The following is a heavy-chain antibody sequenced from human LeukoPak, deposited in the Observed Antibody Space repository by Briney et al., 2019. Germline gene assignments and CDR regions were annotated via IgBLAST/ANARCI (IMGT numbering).Heavy chain of an antibody. CDR1: GFTFDDYG. CDR2: INWNGGST. Sequence: GGSLRLSCAASGFTFDDYGMGWVRQAPGKRLEWVSGINWNGGSTGYADSVKGRFTISRDTAKNSLYLQMNSLRAEDTALYYCARESYDILTGYYNVDYWGQGTLVTVSS. J-gene: IGHJ4*02. CDR3: ARESYDILTGYYNVDY. V-gene: IGHV3-20*04. D-gene: IGHD3-9*01.